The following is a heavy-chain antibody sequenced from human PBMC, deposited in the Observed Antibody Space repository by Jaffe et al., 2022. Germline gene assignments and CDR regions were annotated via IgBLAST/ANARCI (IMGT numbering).Heavy chain of an antibody. J-gene: IGHJ3*02. CDR3: ARPLEDYGDRRGLDAFDI. CDR2: IYYSGST. CDR1: GGSISSSSYY. Sequence: QLQLQESGPGLVKPSETLSLTCTVSGGSISSSSYYWGWIRQPPGKGLEWIGSIYYSGSTYYNPSLKSRVTISVDTSKNQFSLKLSSVTAADTAVYYCARPLEDYGDRRGLDAFDIWGQGTMVTVSS. D-gene: IGHD4-17*01. V-gene: IGHV4-39*01.